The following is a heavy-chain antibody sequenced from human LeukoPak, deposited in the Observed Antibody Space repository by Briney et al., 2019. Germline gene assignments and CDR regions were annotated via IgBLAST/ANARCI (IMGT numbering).Heavy chain of an antibody. CDR2: IIPIFGIA. J-gene: IGHJ4*02. V-gene: IGHV1-69*13. Sequence: GASVKVSCKASGGTFSGYAISWVRQAPGQGLEWMGRIIPIFGIANYAQKFQGRVTITADESTSTAYMELSSLRSEDTAVYYCARVGGHYYDSSLFDYWGQGTLVTVSS. CDR3: ARVGGHYYDSSLFDY. CDR1: GGTFSGYA. D-gene: IGHD3-22*01.